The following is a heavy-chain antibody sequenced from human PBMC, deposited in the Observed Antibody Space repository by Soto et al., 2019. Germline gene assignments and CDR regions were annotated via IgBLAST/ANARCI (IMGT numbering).Heavy chain of an antibody. V-gene: IGHV3-23*01. CDR2: ISGSGGST. CDR3: AESGYDLVDYFDY. D-gene: IGHD5-12*01. CDR1: GFTFSSYA. J-gene: IGHJ4*02. Sequence: GGSLRLSCAASGFTFSSYAMSWVRQAPGKGLEWVSAISGSGGSTYYADSVKGRFTISRDNSKNTLYLQMNSLRAEDTAVYYCAESGYDLVDYFDYWGQGTLVTVSS.